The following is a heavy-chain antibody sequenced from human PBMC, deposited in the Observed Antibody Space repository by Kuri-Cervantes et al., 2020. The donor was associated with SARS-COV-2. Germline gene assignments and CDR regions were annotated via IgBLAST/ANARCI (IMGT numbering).Heavy chain of an antibody. D-gene: IGHD4-17*01. CDR2: ISWNSGSI. CDR1: GFTFNDYA. J-gene: IGHJ4*02. V-gene: IGHV3-9*01. Sequence: GGSLRLSCAASGFTFNDYAMHWFRQAPGKGLEWVSGISWNSGSIGYADSVKGRFTISRDNAKNSLYLQMNSLRAEDTAVYYCARSPGDGDYDPFDYWGQGTLVTVSS. CDR3: ARSPGDGDYDPFDY.